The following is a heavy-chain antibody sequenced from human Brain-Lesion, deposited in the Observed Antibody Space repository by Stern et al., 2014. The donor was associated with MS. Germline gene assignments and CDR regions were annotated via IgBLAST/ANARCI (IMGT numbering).Heavy chain of an antibody. J-gene: IGHJ5*01. CDR1: GFTFSNDW. CDR2: VNNDGRRT. Sequence: EVQLVESGGGFVQPGGSLGLSCAASGFTFSNDWRHWVRQAPGKGLVWVSRVNNDGRRTSYADSVKGRFTMSRDNAKNTLYLQMNSLRVEDTAIYYCARGERWFDSWGQGTLVTVSS. D-gene: IGHD3-10*01. CDR3: ARGERWFDS. V-gene: IGHV3-74*02.